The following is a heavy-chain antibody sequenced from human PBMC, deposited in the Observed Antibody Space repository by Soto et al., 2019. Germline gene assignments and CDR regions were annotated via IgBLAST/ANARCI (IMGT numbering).Heavy chain of an antibody. CDR3: ARENYYDSSGYLAPGFAY. CDR2: IWYDGSNK. J-gene: IGHJ4*02. D-gene: IGHD3-22*01. CDR1: GFTFSSYG. V-gene: IGHV3-33*01. Sequence: QVQLVESGGGVVQPGRSLRLSCAASGFTFSSYGMHWVRQAPGKGLEWVAVIWYDGSNKYYADSVKGRFTISRDNSKHTLYLQMNSLRAEDTAVYYCARENYYDSSGYLAPGFAYWGQGTLVTVSS.